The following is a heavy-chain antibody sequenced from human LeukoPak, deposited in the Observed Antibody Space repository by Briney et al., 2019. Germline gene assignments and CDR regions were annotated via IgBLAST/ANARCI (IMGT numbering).Heavy chain of an antibody. J-gene: IGHJ4*02. Sequence: PSETLSLTCTVSGGSISSSSYYWGWIRQPPGKGLEWIGSIYYSGSTNYNPSLKSRVTISVDTSENQFSLKLSSVTAADTAVYYCARYLVGGLRGYFDYWGQGTLVTVSS. V-gene: IGHV4-39*07. CDR1: GGSISSSSYY. CDR3: ARYLVGGLRGYFDY. D-gene: IGHD1-26*01. CDR2: IYYSGST.